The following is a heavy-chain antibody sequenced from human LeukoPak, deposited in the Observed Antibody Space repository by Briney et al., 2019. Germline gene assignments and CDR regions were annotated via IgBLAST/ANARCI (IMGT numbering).Heavy chain of an antibody. J-gene: IGHJ5*02. CDR3: ALGAVTRYDILTGYYLNWFDP. Sequence: ASVKVSCKASGYTFTGYYMHWVRQAPGQGLDWMGWINPNSGGTNYAQKFQGRVTMTRDTSISTAYMELSRLRSDDTAVYYCALGAVTRYDILTGYYLNWFDPWGQGTLVTVSS. CDR2: INPNSGGT. V-gene: IGHV1-2*02. CDR1: GYTFTGYY. D-gene: IGHD3-9*01.